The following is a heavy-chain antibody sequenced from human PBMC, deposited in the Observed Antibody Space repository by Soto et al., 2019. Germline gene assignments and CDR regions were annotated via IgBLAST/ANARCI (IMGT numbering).Heavy chain of an antibody. CDR2: IYHSGST. Sequence: QVQLQESGPGLVKPSGTLSLTCAVSGGSISSSNWWSWVRQPPGEGLEWIGEIYHSGSTNYNPSLKSRVTISVDKSKNQFSLKLSSVTAADTAVYYCARASEDIVVVQGGAFDIWGQGTMVTVSS. J-gene: IGHJ3*02. D-gene: IGHD2-2*01. V-gene: IGHV4-4*02. CDR1: GGSISSSNW. CDR3: ARASEDIVVVQGGAFDI.